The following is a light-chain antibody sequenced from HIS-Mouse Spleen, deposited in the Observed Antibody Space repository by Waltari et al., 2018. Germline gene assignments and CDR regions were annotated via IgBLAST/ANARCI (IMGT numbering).Light chain of an antibody. CDR3: QVWDSSSDHVV. Sequence: SYVLTQPPSVSVAPGKTARITCGGNNIGSESVHWYQQKPGQAPVLVGYDDSDRPSGIPERLSGSNSGNTATLTISRVEAGDEADYYCQVWDSSSDHVVFGGGTKLTVL. CDR1: NIGSES. J-gene: IGLJ2*01. V-gene: IGLV3-21*03. CDR2: DDS.